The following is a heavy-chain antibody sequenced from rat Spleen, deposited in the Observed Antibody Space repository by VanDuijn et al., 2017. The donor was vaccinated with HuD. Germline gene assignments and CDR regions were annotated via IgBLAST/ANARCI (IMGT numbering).Heavy chain of an antibody. CDR3: ASRNWGYYWYFDF. J-gene: IGHJ1*01. CDR2: ISYDGGRT. D-gene: IGHD5-1*01. CDR1: GFTFSDYG. Sequence: EVQLVESGGGLVQPGRSMKLSCAASGFTFSDYGMAWVLQAPTKGLEWVASISYDGGRTYYRESVKGRFSISRDNAKSTLYLQMDSLRSEDTATYYCASRNWGYYWYFDFWGPGTMVTVSS. V-gene: IGHV5-20*01.